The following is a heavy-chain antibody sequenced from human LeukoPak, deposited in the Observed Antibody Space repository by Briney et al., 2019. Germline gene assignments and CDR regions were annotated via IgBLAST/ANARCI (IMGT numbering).Heavy chain of an antibody. V-gene: IGHV4-31*03. CDR2: IYYSGST. D-gene: IGHD3-22*01. J-gene: IGHJ4*02. CDR1: GASISSGGYY. Sequence: SETLSLTFTVSGASISSGGYYWSWIRQLPGKGLEWIGYIYYSGSTYYNPSLKSRVTISVDTSKNQFSLELNSVTAADTAVYYCGTYDSSGYYLVYWGQGTLVTVSS. CDR3: GTYDSSGYYLVY.